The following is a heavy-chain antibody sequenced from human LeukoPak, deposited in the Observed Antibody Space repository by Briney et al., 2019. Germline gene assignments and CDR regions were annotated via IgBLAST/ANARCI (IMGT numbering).Heavy chain of an antibody. J-gene: IGHJ2*01. CDR1: GGSISSGDYS. Sequence: SETLSLTCAVSGGSISSGDYSWGWVRQPPGKGLEWIGYIYHTGGTFYNPSLKSRVTMSADRSKNQFSLKLSSVTAADTAVYYCARDHSVTGYWYFDLWGRGTLVTVSS. D-gene: IGHD2-21*02. CDR3: ARDHSVTGYWYFDL. V-gene: IGHV4-30-2*01. CDR2: IYHTGGT.